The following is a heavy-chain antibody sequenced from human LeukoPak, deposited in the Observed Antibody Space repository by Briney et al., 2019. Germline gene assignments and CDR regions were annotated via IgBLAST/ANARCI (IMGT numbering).Heavy chain of an antibody. CDR2: INSDGINT. CDR3: ARDLGQYYDTSHNWFDP. D-gene: IGHD3-22*01. CDR1: GFTFSNYW. J-gene: IGHJ5*02. Sequence: PGGSLRLSCAASGFTFSNYWMHWVRQAPGKGLVWVSRINSDGINTSYADSVKGRFTISRDNAKNTLNLQMNSLRAEDTAVYYCARDLGQYYDTSHNWFDPWGQGTLVTVSS. V-gene: IGHV3-74*01.